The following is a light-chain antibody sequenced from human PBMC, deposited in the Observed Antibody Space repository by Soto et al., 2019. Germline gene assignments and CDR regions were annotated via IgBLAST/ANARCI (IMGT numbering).Light chain of an antibody. CDR3: SSYTSSSTPYV. J-gene: IGLJ1*01. CDR2: DVT. CDR1: SSDVGGYNY. V-gene: IGLV2-14*01. Sequence: QSVLTQPASVSGSPGQSITISCTGTSSDVGGYNYVSWYQQHPVKAPKLMIYDVTNRPSGVSDRFSGSKSGNTASLTISGLQAEVEADYYCSSYTSSSTPYVFGTGTKVTVL.